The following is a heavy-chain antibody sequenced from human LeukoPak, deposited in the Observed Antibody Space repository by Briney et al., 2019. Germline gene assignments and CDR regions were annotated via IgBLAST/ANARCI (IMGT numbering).Heavy chain of an antibody. J-gene: IGHJ3*01. Sequence: GGSLRLSCAASEFSVGSNYMTWVRQAPGKGLEWVSLIYSGGSTYYADSVKGRFTISRDNSKNTLYLQMGSLRGEDTAVYYCARETILWFGGLNIEKDGGAFDVWGRGTMVTVSS. D-gene: IGHD3-10*01. CDR3: ARETILWFGGLNIEKDGGAFDV. CDR2: IYSGGST. CDR1: EFSVGSNY. V-gene: IGHV3-66*01.